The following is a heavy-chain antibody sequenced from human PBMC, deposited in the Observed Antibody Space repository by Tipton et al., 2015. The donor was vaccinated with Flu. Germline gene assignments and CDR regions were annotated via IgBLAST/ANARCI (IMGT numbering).Heavy chain of an antibody. J-gene: IGHJ4*02. Sequence: TLSLTCTVSGASIFGSSYYWGWIRQPPGKGLEWIGSIYYRGNTFDNPSLKSQVTMSIDTSKSQFSLKLTSLSAADSAVYFCARLPMSYGSEYYFDYWGQGTLVTVSS. CDR1: GASIFGSSYY. CDR2: IYYRGNT. D-gene: IGHD5-18*01. V-gene: IGHV4-39*01. CDR3: ARLPMSYGSEYYFDY.